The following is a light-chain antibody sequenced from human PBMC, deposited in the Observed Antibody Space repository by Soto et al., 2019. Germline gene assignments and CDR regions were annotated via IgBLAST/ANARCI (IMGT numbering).Light chain of an antibody. CDR3: SSYTSSSTLV. Sequence: QSVLTQPASVSGSTGQSITISCTGTSSDVGGYNYVSWYQQHTGKAPKLMIYDVSNRPSGVSNRFSGSKSGNTASLTISGLQAEDEADYYCSSYTSSSTLVFGGGTEVTVL. CDR1: SSDVGGYNY. CDR2: DVS. J-gene: IGLJ2*01. V-gene: IGLV2-14*01.